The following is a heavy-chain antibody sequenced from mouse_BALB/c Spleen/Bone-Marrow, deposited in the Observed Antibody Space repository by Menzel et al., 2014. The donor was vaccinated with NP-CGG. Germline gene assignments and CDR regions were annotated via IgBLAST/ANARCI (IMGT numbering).Heavy chain of an antibody. V-gene: IGHV5-12*02. Sequence: DVKLVESGGGLVQPGGSLKLSCATSGFTFRDYYMYWVRQTPEKRLEWVAYISNGGGSTHYPDTVKGRFTISRDNAKNTLYLQMSRLKSEDTAMYYCARQGTLDYWGQGTSVTVSS. CDR2: ISNGGGST. CDR3: ARQGTLDY. CDR1: GFTFRDYY. J-gene: IGHJ4*01.